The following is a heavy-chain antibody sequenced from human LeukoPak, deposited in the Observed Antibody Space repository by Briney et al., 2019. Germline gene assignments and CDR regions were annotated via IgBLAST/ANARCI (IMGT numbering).Heavy chain of an antibody. J-gene: IGHJ4*02. V-gene: IGHV3-7*04. CDR1: GFTFDTYW. D-gene: IGHD3-16*02. Sequence: GGSLRLSCAASGFTFDTYWMSWVRQAPGKGVEWVANIKQDGSEKDYVDSVKGRFTISRDNAKNSLYLQMNSLRAEDTGVYYCARGDTQSKYRQFDSWGQGSLVIVSS. CDR2: IKQDGSEK. CDR3: ARGDTQSKYRQFDS.